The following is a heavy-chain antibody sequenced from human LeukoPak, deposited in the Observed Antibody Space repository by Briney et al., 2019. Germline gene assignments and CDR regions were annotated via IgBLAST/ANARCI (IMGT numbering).Heavy chain of an antibody. J-gene: IGHJ5*02. CDR1: GYSFTTYW. CDR3: ARCGREYSSPCYNWSDP. D-gene: IGHD6-6*01. CDR2: IYPGDSDT. Sequence: GESLKISCKGSGYSFTTYWIGWVRQMPGKDLEWMGVIYPGDSDTRYSPSFQGQVTISADKSISTAYLQWSSLRAADNAIYYCARCGREYSSPCYNWSDPWGQGTPVTVSS. V-gene: IGHV5-51*01.